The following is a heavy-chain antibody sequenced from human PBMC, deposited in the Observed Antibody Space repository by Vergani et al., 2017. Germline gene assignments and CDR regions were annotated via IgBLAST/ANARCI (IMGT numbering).Heavy chain of an antibody. V-gene: IGHV3-9*01. CDR2: ISWNSGSI. D-gene: IGHD3-22*01. CDR1: GFTFDDYA. J-gene: IGHJ4*02. CDR3: ANDILRDSSGYLGY. Sequence: EVQLVESGGGLVQPGRSLRLSCAASGFTFDDYAMHWVRQAPGKGLEWVSGISWNSGSIGYADSVKGRFTISRDNAKNSLYLQMNSLRAEDTALYYCANDILRDSSGYLGYWGQGTLVTVSS.